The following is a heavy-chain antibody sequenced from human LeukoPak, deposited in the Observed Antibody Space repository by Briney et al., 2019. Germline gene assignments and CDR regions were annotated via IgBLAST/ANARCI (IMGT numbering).Heavy chain of an antibody. D-gene: IGHD6-13*01. J-gene: IGHJ4*02. CDR1: GGSFSGYY. Sequence: SETLSLTCAVYGGSFSGYYWSWLRQPPGKGLEGIGYIYYSGTTNYNPSLKSRVTISVDTSKNQFSLKLSSVTAADTAVYYCARGVYIAAAQYGYWDQGTLVTVSS. CDR2: IYYSGTT. V-gene: IGHV4-59*01. CDR3: ARGVYIAAAQYGY.